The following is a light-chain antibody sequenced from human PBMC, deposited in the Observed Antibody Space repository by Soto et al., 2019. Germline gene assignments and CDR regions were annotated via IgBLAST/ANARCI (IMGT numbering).Light chain of an antibody. Sequence: EIVMTQSPAILSVSPGERATLSCRASQNVNTNLAWYQQKPGQPPRLLIYGASTRATGIPARFTGSGSGTEFTLVISSLQSEDIAIYYCQQYNGWPRTFGQGANLEI. CDR1: QNVNTN. V-gene: IGKV3-15*01. J-gene: IGKJ2*01. CDR2: GAS. CDR3: QQYNGWPRT.